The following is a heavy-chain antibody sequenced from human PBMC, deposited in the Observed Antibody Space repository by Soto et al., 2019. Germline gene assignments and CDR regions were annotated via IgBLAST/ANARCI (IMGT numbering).Heavy chain of an antibody. V-gene: IGHV4-59*01. J-gene: IGHJ4*02. CDR1: GGSISSYY. CDR2: IYYSGST. CDR3: AREGAGAGTSVDY. Sequence: QVQLQESGPGLVKPSETLSLTCTVSGGSISSYYWSWIRQPPGKGLEWIGYIYYSGSTNYNPSLKSRVTISVDTSKNQFSLKLSSVTAADTAVYYCAREGAGAGTSVDYWGQGTLVTVSS. D-gene: IGHD6-13*01.